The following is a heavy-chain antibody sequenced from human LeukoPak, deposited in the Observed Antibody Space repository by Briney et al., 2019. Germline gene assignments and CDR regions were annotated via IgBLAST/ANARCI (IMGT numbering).Heavy chain of an antibody. J-gene: IGHJ2*01. V-gene: IGHV3-48*02. Sequence: GGSLRLSCAASGFTFSRYSMNWVRQAPGMGLEWVSYISSGSSTIHHADSVQGRFTISRDNAKNSLYLQMSSLRDEDTAVYYCARAGITLAGLYWCFDLWGRGTLVTVSS. CDR3: ARAGITLAGLYWCFDL. CDR2: ISSGSSTI. CDR1: GFTFSRYS. D-gene: IGHD6-19*01.